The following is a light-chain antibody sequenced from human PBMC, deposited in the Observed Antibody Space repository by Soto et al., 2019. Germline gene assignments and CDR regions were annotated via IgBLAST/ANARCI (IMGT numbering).Light chain of an antibody. Sequence: SYELTQPPSVSVAPGKTARITCGGNNIGSKHVHWYQQKPGQAPVLVIYYDTDRPSGIPERLSGSNSGNTATLTISRVEAGDEADYYCEVWDSSSDHVVFGGGTKLTVL. CDR2: YDT. V-gene: IGLV3-21*04. CDR3: EVWDSSSDHVV. J-gene: IGLJ2*01. CDR1: NIGSKH.